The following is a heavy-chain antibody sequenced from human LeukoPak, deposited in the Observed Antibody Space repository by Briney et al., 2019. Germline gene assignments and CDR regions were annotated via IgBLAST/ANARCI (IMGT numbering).Heavy chain of an antibody. J-gene: IGHJ5*02. CDR2: MNPNSGNT. CDR3: ATTVTTSSFGDWFDP. D-gene: IGHD4-17*01. V-gene: IGHV1-8*01. CDR1: GYTFTSYD. Sequence: ASVKVSCKASGYTFTSYDINWVRQATGQGLEWMGWMNPNSGNTGYAQKFQGRVTMTRNTSISTAYMELSSLRSEDTAVYYCATTVTTSSFGDWFDPWGQGTLVTVSS.